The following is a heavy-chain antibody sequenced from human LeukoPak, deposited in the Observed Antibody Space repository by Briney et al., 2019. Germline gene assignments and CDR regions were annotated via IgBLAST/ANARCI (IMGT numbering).Heavy chain of an antibody. Sequence: GGSLRLSCAASGFTFNNAWLNWVRQAPGKGLEWVGRIKSKTGGGTIEYAAPVKGRFTISRDDSKNTLDLQMNSLKNEDTAVYYCITGRYWGQGTLVTVSS. V-gene: IGHV3-15*01. CDR1: GFTFNNAW. CDR2: IKSKTGGGTI. CDR3: ITGRY. J-gene: IGHJ4*02.